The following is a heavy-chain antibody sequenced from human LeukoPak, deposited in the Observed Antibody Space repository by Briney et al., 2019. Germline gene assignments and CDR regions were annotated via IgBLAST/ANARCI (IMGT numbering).Heavy chain of an antibody. CDR3: VKPGSRFDY. CDR1: GFTFSSSA. Sequence: GGSLRLSCSASGFTFSSSAMRWVRQAPGKWLEYVSAISSKGGSTYYADSVKGRFTISRDNSKNTLYLQMSSLRAEDTAVYYCVKPGSRFDYWGQGAQVTLSP. J-gene: IGHJ4*02. V-gene: IGHV3-64D*06. D-gene: IGHD6-25*01. CDR2: ISSKGGST.